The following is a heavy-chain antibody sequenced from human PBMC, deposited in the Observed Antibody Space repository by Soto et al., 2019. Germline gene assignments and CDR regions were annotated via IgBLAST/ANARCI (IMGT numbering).Heavy chain of an antibody. CDR3: LMHCISTSCYGGGDY. J-gene: IGHJ4*02. CDR1: GFTFSSYA. V-gene: IGHV3-30-3*01. Sequence: QVQLVESGGGVVQPGRSLRLSCAASGFTFSSYAMHWVRQAPGKGLEWVAVISYDGSNKYYADSVKGRFTISRDNSKNTLYLQMNSLRAEDTAVYYCLMHCISTSCYGGGDYWGQGTLVTVSS. CDR2: ISYDGSNK. D-gene: IGHD2-2*01.